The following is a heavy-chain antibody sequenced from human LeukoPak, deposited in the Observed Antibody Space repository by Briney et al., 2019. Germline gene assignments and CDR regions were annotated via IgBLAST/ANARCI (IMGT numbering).Heavy chain of an antibody. CDR1: GFTFSSYE. Sequence: PGGSLRLSCAASGFTFSSYEMNWVRQARGEGLEWVSYISSSGSTIYYADSVKGRCTTSRNNAKNSLYPPMNSLRAEDTAVYYCASVNPDGDYPYYFDYWGQGTLVTVSS. J-gene: IGHJ4*02. CDR2: ISSSGSTI. D-gene: IGHD4-17*01. V-gene: IGHV3-48*03. CDR3: ASVNPDGDYPYYFDY.